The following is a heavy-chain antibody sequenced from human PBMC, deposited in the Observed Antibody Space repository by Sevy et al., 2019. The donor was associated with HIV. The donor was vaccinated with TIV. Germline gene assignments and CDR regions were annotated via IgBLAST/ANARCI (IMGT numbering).Heavy chain of an antibody. CDR2: ISWNSGSI. V-gene: IGHV3-9*01. J-gene: IGHJ2*01. CDR3: AKVHCRSTSCYYYWYFDL. Sequence: GGSLRLSCAASGFTFDDYAMHWVRQAPGKGLEWVSGISWNSGSIGYADSVKGRFTISRDNAKNSLYLQMNSLRAEDTALYYCAKVHCRSTSCYYYWYFDLWGRGTLVTVSS. D-gene: IGHD2-2*01. CDR1: GFTFDDYA.